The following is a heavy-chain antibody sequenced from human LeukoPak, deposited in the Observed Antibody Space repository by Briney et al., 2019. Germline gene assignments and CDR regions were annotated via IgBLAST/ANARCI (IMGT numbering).Heavy chain of an antibody. V-gene: IGHV1-2*02. CDR1: GYTFTGYY. J-gene: IGHJ4*02. CDR3: ARGHFVYGGNTQLDY. Sequence: ASVKVSCKASGYTFTGYYMHWVRQAPGQGLEWMGWINPNSGGTNYAQKFQGRVTMTRDTSISTAYMELSRLRSDDTAVYYCARGHFVYGGNTQLDYWGQGTLVTVSS. D-gene: IGHD4-23*01. CDR2: INPNSGGT.